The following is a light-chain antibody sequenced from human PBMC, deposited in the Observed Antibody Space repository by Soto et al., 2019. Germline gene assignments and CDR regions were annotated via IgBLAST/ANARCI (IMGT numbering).Light chain of an antibody. CDR3: SSFVGSPVV. J-gene: IGLJ2*01. V-gene: IGLV2-8*01. CDR1: SSDVGDYNY. Sequence: QSAPTQPPSASGSPGQSVTIPCTGTSSDVGDYNYVSWYQQHPGKVPKLLIYEVSKRPSGVPDRFSGSKSGNTASLTVSRLQAEDEADYYCSSFVGSPVVFGGGTKLTVL. CDR2: EVS.